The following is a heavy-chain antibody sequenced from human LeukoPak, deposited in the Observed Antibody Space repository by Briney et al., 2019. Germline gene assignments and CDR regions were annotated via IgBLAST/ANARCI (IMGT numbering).Heavy chain of an antibody. Sequence: PGGSLRLSCAASGFTISSTYMSWVRQAPGKGLEWVSIIYAGGNTYYGDSVKGRFTISRDNSKNTGYLQMNSLRADDTALYYCARGYCSSATCYSSLGYWGQGTLVTVSS. CDR2: IYAGGNT. V-gene: IGHV3-53*01. J-gene: IGHJ4*02. D-gene: IGHD2-15*01. CDR1: GFTISSTY. CDR3: ARGYCSSATCYSSLGY.